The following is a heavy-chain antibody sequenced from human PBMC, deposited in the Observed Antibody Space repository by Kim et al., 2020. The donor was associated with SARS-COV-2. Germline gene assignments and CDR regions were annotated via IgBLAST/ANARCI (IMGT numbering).Heavy chain of an antibody. CDR3: ANGYSSSWYYFDY. D-gene: IGHD6-13*01. J-gene: IGHJ4*02. Sequence: GGSLRLSCAASGFTFSSYGMHWVRQAPGKGLEWVAVISYDGSNKYYADSVKGRFTISRDNSKNTLYLQMNSLRAEDTAVYYCANGYSSSWYYFDYWGQGTLVTVSS. CDR2: ISYDGSNK. V-gene: IGHV3-30*18. CDR1: GFTFSSYG.